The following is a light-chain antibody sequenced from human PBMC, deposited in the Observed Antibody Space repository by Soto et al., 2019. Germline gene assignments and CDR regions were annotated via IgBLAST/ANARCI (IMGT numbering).Light chain of an antibody. J-gene: IGKJ1*01. V-gene: IGKV3-20*01. Sequence: EIVFTPSPGTLSFSPGERATLSWRASQSVSSSYLAWYQQKPGQAPRLLIYGASSRATGIPDRFSGSGSGTDFTLTISRLEPEDFAVYYCQQYGSSRWTCGQGTKVDIK. CDR2: GAS. CDR3: QQYGSSRWT. CDR1: QSVSSSY.